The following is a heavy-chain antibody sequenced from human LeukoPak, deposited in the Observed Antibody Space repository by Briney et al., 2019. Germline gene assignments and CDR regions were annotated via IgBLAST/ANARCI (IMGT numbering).Heavy chain of an antibody. Sequence: GGSLRLSCAASGITFSSYGIGWVRQAPVKGLEWVSAITGGGDTTYYADSVKGRFTISRDNSKNTLFLQMNSLRADDTAVYYCVRTSGYLAYWGQGTLVTVSS. CDR2: ITGGGDTT. CDR3: VRTSGYLAY. D-gene: IGHD3-22*01. J-gene: IGHJ4*02. V-gene: IGHV3-23*01. CDR1: GITFSSYG.